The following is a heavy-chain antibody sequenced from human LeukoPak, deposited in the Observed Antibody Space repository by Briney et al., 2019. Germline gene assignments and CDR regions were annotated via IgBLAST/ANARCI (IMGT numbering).Heavy chain of an antibody. V-gene: IGHV3-21*05. D-gene: IGHD1-1*01. CDR3: ARDLKVGAGTTAAFYYYYGMDV. Sequence: PGGSLRLSCAASGFTFSSYSMNWVRQAPGKGLEWVSYISSSSSYTYYADSVKGRFTISRDNAKNSLYLQMNSLRAEDTAVYYCARDLKVGAGTTAAFYYYYGMDVWGQGTTVTVSS. J-gene: IGHJ6*02. CDR1: GFTFSSYS. CDR2: ISSSSSYT.